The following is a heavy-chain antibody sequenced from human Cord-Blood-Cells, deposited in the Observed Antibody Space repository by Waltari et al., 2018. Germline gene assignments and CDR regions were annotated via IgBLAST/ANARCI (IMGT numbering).Heavy chain of an antibody. Sequence: QVPLVQSGAEGKKPGSSVKVSCKASGGTFSSYAISWVRHAPGQGLEWMGGIIPIFGTANYAQKFQGRVTITADESTSTAYMGLSSLRSEDTAVYYCARALRDDSSGYYGYWGQGTLVTVSS. CDR1: GGTFSSYA. CDR3: ARALRDDSSGYYGY. D-gene: IGHD3-22*01. V-gene: IGHV1-69*01. J-gene: IGHJ4*02. CDR2: IIPIFGTA.